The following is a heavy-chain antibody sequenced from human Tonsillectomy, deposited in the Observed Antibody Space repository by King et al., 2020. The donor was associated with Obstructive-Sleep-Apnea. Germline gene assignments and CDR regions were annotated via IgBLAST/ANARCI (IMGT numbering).Heavy chain of an antibody. CDR1: GYTFTNFY. Sequence: VQLVQSGAEVKKPGASVKVSCKASGYTFTNFYMHWVRQAPGQGLEWMGIINPSGGSTNYAEKFEGRVTMTRDTSASTVYLELSSLTSEDTAVYYCSSLGKAESPQQRFYYYGMDVWGQGTTVTVSS. D-gene: IGHD3-16*01. CDR2: INPSGGST. V-gene: IGHV1-46*03. J-gene: IGHJ6*02. CDR3: SSLGKAESPQQRFYYYGMDV.